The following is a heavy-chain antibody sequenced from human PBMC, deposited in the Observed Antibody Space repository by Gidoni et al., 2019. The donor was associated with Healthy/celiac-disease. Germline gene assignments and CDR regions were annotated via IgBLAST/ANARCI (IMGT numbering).Heavy chain of an antibody. V-gene: IGHV1-2*02. Sequence: QGQLVQSGAEGKKPGASVTGSCRASGEAFTGYYMHWGRQAPGQALEWMGWIHPNSGGTNYAQTFQCRVTMTRDTSISTAYMELCRLCSADTAVYYCARESSEDPLPDVWGQGTTVTVSS. J-gene: IGHJ6*02. CDR2: IHPNSGGT. D-gene: IGHD2-15*01. CDR3: ARESSEDPLPDV. CDR1: GEAFTGYY.